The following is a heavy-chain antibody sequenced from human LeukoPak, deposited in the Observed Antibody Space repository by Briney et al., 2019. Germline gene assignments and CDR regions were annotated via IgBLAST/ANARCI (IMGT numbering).Heavy chain of an antibody. CDR2: INHSGST. D-gene: IGHD2-2*01. J-gene: IGHJ4*02. CDR3: ARGVGSRACMYDY. V-gene: IGHV4-34*01. CDR1: GGSFSGYY. Sequence: SETLSLTCAVYGGSFSGYYWSWIRQPPGKGLEWIGEINHSGSTNYNPSLKSRVTTSVDTSKNQFSLKLSSVTAGDTAVYYCARGVGSRACMYDYSGEGTLVTPSS.